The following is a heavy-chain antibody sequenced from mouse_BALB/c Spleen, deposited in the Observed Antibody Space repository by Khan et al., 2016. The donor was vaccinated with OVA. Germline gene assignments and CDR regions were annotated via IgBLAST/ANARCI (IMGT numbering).Heavy chain of an antibody. CDR1: GYSFTGYF. CDR2: INPPIGET. CDR3: ARNNGSDFDC. D-gene: IGHD1-1*01. J-gene: IGHJ2*01. Sequence: EVQLQQSGPELVKPGASVKISCKASGYSFTGYFMNWVMQCHGKRLEWIGRINPPIGETFYNQKFPDKATLTVDASSTTAHMQLRSLASDDHAGYYWARNNGSDFDCGGQGTTLTVSS. V-gene: IGHV1-20*02.